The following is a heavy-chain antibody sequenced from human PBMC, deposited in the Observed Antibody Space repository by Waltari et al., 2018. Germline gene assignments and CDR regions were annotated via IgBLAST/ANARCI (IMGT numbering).Heavy chain of an antibody. J-gene: IGHJ4*02. CDR1: GFTFSSYA. D-gene: IGHD2-2*01. CDR2: ISGIGGST. V-gene: IGHV3-23*01. CDR3: AKDEDDGPSSHPFDY. Sequence: EVQLLESGGGLVQPGGSLRLSCAASGFTFSSYAMSWVRQAPGKGLVWVSAISGIGGSTYYADSVKGRFTISRDNSKNTLYLQMNSLRAEDTAVYYCAKDEDDGPSSHPFDYWGQGTLVTVSS.